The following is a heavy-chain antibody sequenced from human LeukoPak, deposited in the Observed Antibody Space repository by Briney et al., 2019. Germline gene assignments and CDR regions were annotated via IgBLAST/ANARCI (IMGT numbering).Heavy chain of an antibody. CDR1: GFTFSSYA. J-gene: IGHJ4*02. D-gene: IGHD6-13*01. CDR2: ISYDGSNK. V-gene: IGHV3-30-3*02. CDR3: AKEGIAAAGIDY. Sequence: PGGSLRLSCAASGFTFSSYAMHWVRQAPGKGLEWVAVISYDGSNKYYADSVKGRFTISRDNSKSTLYLQMNSLRAEDTAVYYCAKEGIAAAGIDYWGQGTLVTVSS.